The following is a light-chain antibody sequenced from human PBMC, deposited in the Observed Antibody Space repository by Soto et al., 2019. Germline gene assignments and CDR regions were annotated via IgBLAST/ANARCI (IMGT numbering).Light chain of an antibody. CDR1: SSDVGRYNY. V-gene: IGLV2-14*01. J-gene: IGLJ1*01. Sequence: QSVLTQPASVSGSTGQSITISCSGTSSDVGRYNYVSWYQQHPGTAPKLMIYEVSNRPSGVSNRFSGSKSGDTASLTISGLQAEDEADYYCSSYTSTFTYVFGAGTKVTVL. CDR3: SSYTSTFTYV. CDR2: EVS.